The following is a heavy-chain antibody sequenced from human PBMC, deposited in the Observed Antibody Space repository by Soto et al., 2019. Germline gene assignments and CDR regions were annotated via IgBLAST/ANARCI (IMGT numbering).Heavy chain of an antibody. CDR2: INSDGSST. CDR3: VRETIIGIDDYFDY. D-gene: IGHD1-20*01. CDR1: GFTFSSHW. V-gene: IGHV3-74*01. J-gene: IGHJ4*02. Sequence: GGSLRLSCAASGFTFSSHWMHWFRQAPGKGLVWVSRINSDGSSTSYADSVKGRITISRDNAKNTLYLQMNSLRAEDTAVYYCVRETIIGIDDYFDYWGQGTLVTVPQ.